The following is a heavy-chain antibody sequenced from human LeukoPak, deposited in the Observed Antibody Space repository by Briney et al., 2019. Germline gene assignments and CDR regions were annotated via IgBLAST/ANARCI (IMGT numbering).Heavy chain of an antibody. D-gene: IGHD3-22*01. J-gene: IGHJ4*02. Sequence: GGSLRLSCAASGFTFSTYEMNWVRQAPGKGLEWVSYISSSGSTIYYADSVKGRFTISRDNAKNSLYLQMNSLRAEDTAVYYCGREPLYYYDSSGYYFDDWGQGTLVTVSS. V-gene: IGHV3-48*03. CDR2: ISSSGSTI. CDR3: GREPLYYYDSSGYYFDD. CDR1: GFTFSTYE.